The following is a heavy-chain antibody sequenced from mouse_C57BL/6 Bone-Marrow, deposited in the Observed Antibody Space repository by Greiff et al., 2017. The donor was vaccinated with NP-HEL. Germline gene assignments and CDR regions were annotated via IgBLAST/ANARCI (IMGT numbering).Heavy chain of an antibody. J-gene: IGHJ2*01. CDR1: GYTFTDYY. D-gene: IGHD1-1*01. CDR3: ARWGLLLRYDY. V-gene: IGHV1-19*01. CDR2: INPYNGGT. Sequence: EVQLQQSGPVLVKPGASVKMSCKASGYTFTDYYMNWVKQSPGKSLEWIGVINPYNGGTSYNQKFKGKATLTVDKSSSTAYMELNSLTSEDSAVYYCARWGLLLRYDYWGQGTTLTVSA.